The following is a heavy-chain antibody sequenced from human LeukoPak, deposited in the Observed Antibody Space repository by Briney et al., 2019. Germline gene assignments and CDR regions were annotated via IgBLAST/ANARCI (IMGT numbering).Heavy chain of an antibody. CDR3: AKDWKSGSYYY. CDR1: GFTFSSYA. CDR2: ISGSGGST. J-gene: IGHJ4*02. Sequence: GGSLRLSCAASGFTFSSYAMSWVRQAPGKGLEWVSAISGSGGSTYYADSVKGRFTISRDNSKNTLYLRMNSLRAEDTAVYYCAKDWKSGSYYYWGQGTLVTVSS. V-gene: IGHV3-23*01. D-gene: IGHD1-26*01.